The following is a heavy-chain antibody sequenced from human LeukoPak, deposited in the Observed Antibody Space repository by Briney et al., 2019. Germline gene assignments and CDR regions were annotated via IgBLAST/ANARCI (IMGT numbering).Heavy chain of an antibody. Sequence: TGGSLRLSCAASGFTFSSYWMHWVRQAPGKGLVRVLRIASDGSTVYADSVKGRFTISRDNAKDTVYLQMNSLRVEDTAVYYCIGSGGWPGYWGQGTLVTVSS. CDR3: IGSGGWPGY. V-gene: IGHV3-74*01. J-gene: IGHJ4*02. D-gene: IGHD1-26*01. CDR1: GFTFSSYW. CDR2: IASDGST.